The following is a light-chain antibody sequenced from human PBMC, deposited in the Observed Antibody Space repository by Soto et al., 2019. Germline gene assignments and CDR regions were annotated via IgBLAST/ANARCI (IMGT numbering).Light chain of an antibody. Sequence: QPVLTQPASVSGSPGQSITISCTGTSGDIGSYNRVSWYQQHPGKAPKLTIYEVTDRPSGVSNRFSGSKSGNTASLTISGLQAEDEAEYYCSSYTNINTRACVFGTGTKLTVL. CDR1: SGDIGSYNR. CDR3: SSYTNINTRACV. CDR2: EVT. J-gene: IGLJ1*01. V-gene: IGLV2-14*01.